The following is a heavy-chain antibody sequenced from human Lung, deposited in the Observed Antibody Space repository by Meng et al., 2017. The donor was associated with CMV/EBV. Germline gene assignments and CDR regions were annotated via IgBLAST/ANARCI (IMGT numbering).Heavy chain of an antibody. D-gene: IGHD2-2*01. J-gene: IGHJ3*02. CDR1: GFSFSTYT. CDR2: ISSSRSYI. V-gene: IGHV3-21*01. CDR3: ARERLYQPLWGDALDI. Sequence: GGSLRLXCAPSGFSFSTYTLHWVRQAPGKGLEWVASISSSRSYINYADSVKGRFTISRDNAKDSPYLQMSSLRAEDTAVYYCARERLYQPLWGDALDIWGQGXVVTVSS.